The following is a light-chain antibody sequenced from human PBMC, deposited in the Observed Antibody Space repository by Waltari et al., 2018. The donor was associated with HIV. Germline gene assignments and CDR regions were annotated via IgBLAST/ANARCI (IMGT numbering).Light chain of an antibody. CDR3: LLYYGGAWV. CDR1: TGAVPSGYS. Sequence: QTVVTQEPSLTVSPGGTVTPTCASSTGAVPSGYSPNWFQQKPGQAPRPLIYSTSNKHSSTPARFSGSLLGGKAALTLSGVQPEDEAEYYCLLYYGGAWVFGGGTKLTVL. V-gene: IGLV7-43*01. CDR2: STS. J-gene: IGLJ3*02.